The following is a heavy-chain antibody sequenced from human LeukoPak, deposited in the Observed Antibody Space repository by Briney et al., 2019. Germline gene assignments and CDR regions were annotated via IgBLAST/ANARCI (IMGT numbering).Heavy chain of an antibody. J-gene: IGHJ4*02. D-gene: IGHD2-21*02. CDR3: ARAGGFTQYCGGDCYPAVIDY. CDR1: GGSISSYY. V-gene: IGHV4-59*08. Sequence: SETLSLTCTVSGGSISSYYWSWIRQPPGKGLEWIGYIYYSGSTNYNPFLKRRATISVDTSKNQFSLKLSSVTAADTAVYYCARAGGFTQYCGGDCYPAVIDYWGQGTLVTVSS. CDR2: IYYSGST.